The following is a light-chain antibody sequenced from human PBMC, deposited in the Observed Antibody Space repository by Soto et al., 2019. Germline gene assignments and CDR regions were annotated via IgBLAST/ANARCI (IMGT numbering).Light chain of an antibody. J-gene: IGKJ1*01. CDR1: QSVSSN. CDR3: QQRGNWPPTWT. Sequence: IVLTQYPGTLSLSPGERATLSCRASQSVSSNLVWYQQKPGQAPRLLIYGASTRATGIPARFSGSWSGTDFTLTINGLEPEDSAVYYCQQRGNWPPTWTFGQGTKVDI. CDR2: GAS. V-gene: IGKV3-11*01.